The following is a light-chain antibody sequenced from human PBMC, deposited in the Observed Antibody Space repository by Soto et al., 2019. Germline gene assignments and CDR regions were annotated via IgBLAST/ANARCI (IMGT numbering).Light chain of an antibody. Sequence: DIQLTQSPSFLSASVGDRVAITCRASQGVSRYVAWYQQKPGKPPELLIYAASTLQSGVPPRFSGSASGTEFTLTIDSLQPEDFATYYCQQLNNYPCTFGGGTKVDIK. CDR3: QQLNNYPCT. J-gene: IGKJ4*01. V-gene: IGKV1-9*01. CDR1: QGVSRY. CDR2: AAS.